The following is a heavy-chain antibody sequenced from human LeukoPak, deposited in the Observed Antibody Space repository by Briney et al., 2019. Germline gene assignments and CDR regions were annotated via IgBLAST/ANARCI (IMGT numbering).Heavy chain of an antibody. J-gene: IGHJ5*02. CDR1: GFTFSSYA. CDR3: AKGHILLWFVA. CDR2: ISGSGGST. D-gene: IGHD3-10*01. Sequence: GGSLRLSCAASGFTFSSYAMSWVRQAPGKGLEWVSAISGSGGSTYYADSVKGRFTISRDDSKNTLYLQMNSLRAEDTAVYYCAKGHILLWFVAWGQGTLVTVSS. V-gene: IGHV3-23*01.